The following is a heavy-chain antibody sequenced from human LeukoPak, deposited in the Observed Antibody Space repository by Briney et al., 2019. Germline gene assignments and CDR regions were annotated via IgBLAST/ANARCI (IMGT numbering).Heavy chain of an antibody. CDR2: ITGSGVTA. J-gene: IGHJ1*01. D-gene: IGHD3-10*01. CDR3: ARGAGSGTYYNMH. V-gene: IGHV3-23*01. CDR1: GFTFSTYA. Sequence: GGSLRLSCAASGFTFSTYAMNWVRQAPGKGLEGVSAITGSGVTAFYADSVRGRFTISRDNSKNTLYLQMNSLRAEDTAVYYCARGAGSGTYYNMHWGQGALVTVSS.